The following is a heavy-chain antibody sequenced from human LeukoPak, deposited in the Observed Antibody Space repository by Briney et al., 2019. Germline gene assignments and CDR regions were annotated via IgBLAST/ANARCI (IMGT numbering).Heavy chain of an antibody. D-gene: IGHD5-18*01. CDR3: GRSHSPTDFDF. Sequence: SETLSLTCAVYGGSFSGYYWSWIRQPPGKGLEWIGEINHSGSANYNPSLKSRVTISVDTSKNQFSLKLSSVTAADTAVYYCGRSHSPTDFDFWGQGTLVTVSS. CDR2: INHSGSA. V-gene: IGHV4-34*01. CDR1: GGSFSGYY. J-gene: IGHJ4*02.